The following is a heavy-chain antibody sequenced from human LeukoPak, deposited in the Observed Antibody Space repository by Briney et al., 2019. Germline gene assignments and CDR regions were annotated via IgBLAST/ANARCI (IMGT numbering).Heavy chain of an antibody. CDR2: IKQDGSEK. Sequence: PGGSLRLSCAASGFTFSSYWMSWVRQAPGKGLEWVANIKQDGSEKYYEDSVKGRFTISRDNAKNSLYLQMNSLRAEDTAVYYCARDKDRYSSGILGYWGQGTLVTVSS. J-gene: IGHJ4*02. CDR3: ARDKDRYSSGILGY. D-gene: IGHD6-25*01. V-gene: IGHV3-7*01. CDR1: GFTFSSYW.